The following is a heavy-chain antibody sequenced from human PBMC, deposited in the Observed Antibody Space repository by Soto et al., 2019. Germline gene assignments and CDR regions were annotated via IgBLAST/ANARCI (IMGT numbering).Heavy chain of an antibody. CDR1: GYTLTELS. V-gene: IGHV1-24*01. J-gene: IGHJ5*02. CDR2: FDPEDGET. CDR3: ATDVNHYNWFDP. Sequence: ASVKVSCKVSGYTLTELSMHWVRQAPGKGLEWMGGFDPEDGETIYAQKFQGRVTMTEDTSTDTAYMELSSLRSEDTAVYYCATDVNHYNWFDPWGQGTLVTVYS.